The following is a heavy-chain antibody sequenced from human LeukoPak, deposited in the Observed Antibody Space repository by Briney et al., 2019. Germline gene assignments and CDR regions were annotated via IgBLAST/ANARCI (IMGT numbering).Heavy chain of an antibody. D-gene: IGHD3-10*01. CDR2: ISGSGGST. CDR3: AKIQGLFTMVRGVIKCFDY. CDR1: GFTFSSYA. V-gene: IGHV3-23*01. Sequence: GGSLRLSCAASGFTFSSYAMSWVRQAPGKGLEWVSAISGSGGSTYYADSVKGRFTISRDNSKNTLYLQMNSLRAEDTAVYYCAKIQGLFTMVRGVIKCFDYWGQGTLVTVSS. J-gene: IGHJ4*02.